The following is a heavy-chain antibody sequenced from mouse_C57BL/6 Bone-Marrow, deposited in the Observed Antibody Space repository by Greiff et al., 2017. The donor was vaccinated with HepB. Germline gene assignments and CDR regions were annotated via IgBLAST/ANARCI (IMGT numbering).Heavy chain of an antibody. Sequence: QVQLQQPGAELVKPGASVKLSCKASGYTFTSYWMHWVKQRPGQGLEWIGMIHPNSGSTNYNEKFKSKATLTVDKSSSTAYKQLSSLTSEDSAVYYCARSKYYGSSLYAMDYWGQGTSVTVSS. CDR2: IHPNSGST. D-gene: IGHD1-1*01. V-gene: IGHV1-64*01. J-gene: IGHJ4*01. CDR3: ARSKYYGSSLYAMDY. CDR1: GYTFTSYW.